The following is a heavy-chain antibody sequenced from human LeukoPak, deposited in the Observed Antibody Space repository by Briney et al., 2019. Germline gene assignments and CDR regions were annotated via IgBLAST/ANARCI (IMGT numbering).Heavy chain of an antibody. V-gene: IGHV3-49*04. CDR2: IRSIAYGVTT. D-gene: IGHD3-10*01. Sequence: GGSLRLSCAASGFTFSDYYMSWVRQAPGKGLESGGFIRSIAYGVTTEYAASVKGRFTISRDDSKSIAYLQMNSLKTEDTAVYYCSRADYYGSGSPISLDVWGKGTTVTVSS. CDR1: GFTFSDYY. J-gene: IGHJ6*04. CDR3: SRADYYGSGSPISLDV.